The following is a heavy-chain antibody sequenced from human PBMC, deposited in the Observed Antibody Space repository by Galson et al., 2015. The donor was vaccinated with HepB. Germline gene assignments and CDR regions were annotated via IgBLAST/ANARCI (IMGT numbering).Heavy chain of an antibody. CDR3: TRAPAAGTPYFDY. Sequence: SLRLSCAASGFTFGDYAMSWVRQAPGKGLEWVGFIRSKAYGGTTEYAASVKGRFTISRDDSKSIAYLQMNSLKTEDTAVYYCTRAPAAGTPYFDYWGQGTLVTVSS. J-gene: IGHJ4*02. D-gene: IGHD6-13*01. CDR2: IRSKAYGGTT. CDR1: GFTFGDYA. V-gene: IGHV3-49*04.